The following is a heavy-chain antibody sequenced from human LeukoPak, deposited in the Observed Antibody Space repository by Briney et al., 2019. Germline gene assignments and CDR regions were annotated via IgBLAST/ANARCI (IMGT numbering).Heavy chain of an antibody. D-gene: IGHD6-19*01. CDR3: AKSVVAGTLDWFDP. J-gene: IGHJ5*02. CDR2: IYSGGST. CDR1: GFTVSSNY. Sequence: GGSLRLSCAASGFTVSSNYMSWVRQAPGKGLEWVSVIYSGGSTYYADSVKGRFTISRDNSKNTLYLQMNSLRAEDTAVYYCAKSVVAGTLDWFDPWGQGTLVTVSS. V-gene: IGHV3-53*01.